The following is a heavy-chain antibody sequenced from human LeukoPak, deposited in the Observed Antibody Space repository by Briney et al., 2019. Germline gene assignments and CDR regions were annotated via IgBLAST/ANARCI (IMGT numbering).Heavy chain of an antibody. J-gene: IGHJ4*02. V-gene: IGHV3-74*01. Sequence: GGSLRLSCVVSGLSISDYWMHWVRKAPGKGLVWVSRINSDGSSTTYADSVKGRFTVSRDNAKNTLYLQMNSLRADDTAVYYCAREYSSNRYFDYWGQGTLVTVSS. CDR2: INSDGSST. CDR1: GLSISDYW. CDR3: AREYSSNRYFDY. D-gene: IGHD6-13*01.